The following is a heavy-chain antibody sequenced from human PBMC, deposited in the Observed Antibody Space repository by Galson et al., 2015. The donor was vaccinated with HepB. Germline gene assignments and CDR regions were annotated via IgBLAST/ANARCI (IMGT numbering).Heavy chain of an antibody. D-gene: IGHD6-19*01. J-gene: IGHJ3*02. V-gene: IGHV3-48*02. CDR3: ARSRSSGRGASDI. CDR1: GFTFSSYS. Sequence: SLRLSCAASGFTFSSYSMNWVRQAPGKGLEWVSYISSGSGTIYYADSVKGRFTNSRDNVKNSLYLQMDSLRDEDTAVYYCARSRSSGRGASDIWGQGTMVTVSS. CDR2: ISSGSGTI.